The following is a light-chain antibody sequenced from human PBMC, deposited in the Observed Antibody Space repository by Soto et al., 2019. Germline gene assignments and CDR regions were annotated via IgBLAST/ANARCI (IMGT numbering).Light chain of an antibody. Sequence: EIFLTQTPDTLSLSPGERATLSCRASQSVTNYIAWYQQRPGQAPRLLIYGASSRATGIPDRFSGSGSGTDFTLTISRLEPEDFAVYFCQQYAGPPTTFGQGTRLEIK. CDR2: GAS. CDR1: QSVTNY. V-gene: IGKV3-20*01. J-gene: IGKJ5*01. CDR3: QQYAGPPTT.